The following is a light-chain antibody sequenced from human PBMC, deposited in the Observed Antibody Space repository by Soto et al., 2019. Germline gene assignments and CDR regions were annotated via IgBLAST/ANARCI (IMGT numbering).Light chain of an antibody. J-gene: IGLJ3*02. CDR2: DVS. CDR3: CSYAGSYSLV. Sequence: QSVLTQPRSVSGSPGQSVTISCTGTSSDVGAYNYVSWYQHHPGKAPKVMMYDVSERPSGVPDRFSGSKSDNKASLTISGLQAEDEADYYCCSYAGSYSLVFGGGTQLTVL. V-gene: IGLV2-11*01. CDR1: SSDVGAYNY.